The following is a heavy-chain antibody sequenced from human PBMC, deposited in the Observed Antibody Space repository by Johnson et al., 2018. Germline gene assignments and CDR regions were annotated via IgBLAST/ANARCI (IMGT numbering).Heavy chain of an antibody. D-gene: IGHD5-18*01. Sequence: QVQLVESGGGVVQPGRSLRLSCAASGFTFSSYGMHWVRQAPGKGLEWVAVIWYDGSNKYYADSVKGRFTISRVNSKNTLYLQMNSLRAEDTAVYYCARARSWGIQLYYYYYGMDVWGQGTTVTVSS. CDR3: ARARSWGIQLYYYYYGMDV. CDR1: GFTFSSYG. J-gene: IGHJ6*02. V-gene: IGHV3-33*01. CDR2: IWYDGSNK.